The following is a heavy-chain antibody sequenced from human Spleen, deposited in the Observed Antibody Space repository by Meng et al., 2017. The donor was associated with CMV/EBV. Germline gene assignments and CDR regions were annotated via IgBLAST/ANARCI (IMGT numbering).Heavy chain of an antibody. J-gene: IGHJ4*02. CDR3: AKSYYDFWSGYYFFDL. CDR2: IDYDGSDE. CDR1: GFSFKVYA. Sequence: GGSLRLSCVASGFSFKVYAIHWVRQAPGKGLEWVAFIDYDGSDEYHANSVKGRFTISRDNSQNTLYLQMNSLRPEDTAVYYCAKSYYDFWSGYYFFDLWGQGTLVTVSS. V-gene: IGHV3-30*02. D-gene: IGHD3-3*01.